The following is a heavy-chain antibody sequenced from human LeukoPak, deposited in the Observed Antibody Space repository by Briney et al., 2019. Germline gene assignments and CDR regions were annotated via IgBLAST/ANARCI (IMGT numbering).Heavy chain of an antibody. CDR3: ARSYSSGSYYYYGMDV. V-gene: IGHV3-53*01. J-gene: IGHJ6*02. CDR2: IYSGGST. D-gene: IGHD6-19*01. CDR1: GFTVSSNY. Sequence: GGSLRLSCAASGFTVSSNYMSWDRQAPGKGLEWVSVIYSGGSTYYADSVKGRFTISRDNSKNTLYLQMNSLRAEDTAVYYCARSYSSGSYYYYGMDVWGQGTTVTVSS.